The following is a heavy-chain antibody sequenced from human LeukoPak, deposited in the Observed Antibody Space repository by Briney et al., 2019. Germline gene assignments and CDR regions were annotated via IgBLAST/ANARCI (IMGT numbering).Heavy chain of an antibody. CDR1: GGSISSSSYY. CDR2: IFYGGTT. V-gene: IGHV4-39*01. CDR3: ARQTTRGQWLAQFDY. D-gene: IGHD6-19*01. Sequence: SETLSLTCTVSGGSISSSSYYWGWIRQPPGKGLEWIGSIFYGGTTYYHPSLKSRVTISVDTSKNQFSLKLSSVTAADTAVYYCARQTTRGQWLAQFDYWGQGTLVTVSS. J-gene: IGHJ4*02.